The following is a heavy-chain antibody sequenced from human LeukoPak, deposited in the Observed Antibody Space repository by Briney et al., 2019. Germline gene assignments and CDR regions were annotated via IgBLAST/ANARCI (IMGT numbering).Heavy chain of an antibody. J-gene: IGHJ4*02. Sequence: GGSLRLSCAASGFTVSSDSMSWVRQAPGKGLEWVSFIYSGGSTHYSDSVKGRFTISRDNSKNTLYLQMNSLRAEDTAVNYCARRAGAYSHPYDYWGQGTLVTVSS. D-gene: IGHD4/OR15-4a*01. V-gene: IGHV3-53*01. CDR3: ARRAGAYSHPYDY. CDR1: GFTVSSDS. CDR2: IYSGGST.